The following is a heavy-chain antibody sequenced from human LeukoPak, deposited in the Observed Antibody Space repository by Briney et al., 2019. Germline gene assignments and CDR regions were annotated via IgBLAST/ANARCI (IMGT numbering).Heavy chain of an antibody. CDR2: IKQDGSEK. Sequence: GGSLRLSCAASGFTFSSYWMSWVRQAPGKGLEWVANIKQDGSEKYYVDSVKGRFRISRDNAKNSLNLQMNSLRAEDTAVYYCARAGTPIYYYMDVWGKGTTVTVSS. CDR1: GFTFSSYW. CDR3: ARAGTPIYYYMDV. J-gene: IGHJ6*03. V-gene: IGHV3-7*01. D-gene: IGHD2-2*02.